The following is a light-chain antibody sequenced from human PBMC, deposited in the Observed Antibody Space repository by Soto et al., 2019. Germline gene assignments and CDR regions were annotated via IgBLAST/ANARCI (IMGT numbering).Light chain of an antibody. CDR1: SSDVGSYNL. Sequence: HSALTQPASVSGSPGQSITISCTGTSSDVGSYNLVSWYQHHPGKAPKLMIYEGSKRPSGVSNRFSGSKSGNTASLTISGLQAEDEADYYCCSYAGSSLYVFGTGTKLTVL. CDR2: EGS. J-gene: IGLJ1*01. CDR3: CSYAGSSLYV. V-gene: IGLV2-23*01.